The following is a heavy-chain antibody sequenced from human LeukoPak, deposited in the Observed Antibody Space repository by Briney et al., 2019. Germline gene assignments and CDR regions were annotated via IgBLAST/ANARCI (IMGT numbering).Heavy chain of an antibody. CDR1: GFTFSSYA. CDR2: ISYDGSNK. Sequence: GRSLRLSCAASGFTFSSYAMHWVRQAPGKGLEWVAVISYDGSNKYYADSVKGRFTVSRDNPKNTLYLQMNSLRAEDTAVYYCARVGIVVVTYGMDVWGQGTTVTVSS. D-gene: IGHD2-21*02. J-gene: IGHJ6*02. CDR3: ARVGIVVVTYGMDV. V-gene: IGHV3-30-3*01.